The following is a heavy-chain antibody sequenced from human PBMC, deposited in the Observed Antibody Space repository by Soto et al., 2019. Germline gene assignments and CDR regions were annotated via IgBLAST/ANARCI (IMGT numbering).Heavy chain of an antibody. D-gene: IGHD2-8*01. CDR1: GFTFSSYA. CDR2: ISYDGSNK. Sequence: QVQLVESGGGVVQPGRSLRLSCAASGFTFSSYAMHWVRQAPGKGLEWVAVISYDGSNKYYADSVKGRFTISRDNSKNTLYLQMNSLRAEDTAVYYCARERMALFYYWGQGTLVTVSS. J-gene: IGHJ4*02. V-gene: IGHV3-30-3*01. CDR3: ARERMALFYY.